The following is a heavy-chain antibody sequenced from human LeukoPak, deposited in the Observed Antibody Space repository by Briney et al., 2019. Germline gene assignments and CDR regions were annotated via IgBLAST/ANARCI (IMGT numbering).Heavy chain of an antibody. CDR3: TTDEGEGYCSSTSCYAEDY. Sequence: GGSLRPSCAAFGFTLSNAWMSWVRKAPGKGLEWVGRIKSKTDGGTTDYAAPVKGRFTISRDDSKNTLYLQMNSLKTEDTAVYYCTTDEGEGYCSSTSCYAEDYWGQGTLVTVSS. D-gene: IGHD2-2*01. J-gene: IGHJ4*02. CDR1: GFTLSNAW. V-gene: IGHV3-15*01. CDR2: IKSKTDGGTT.